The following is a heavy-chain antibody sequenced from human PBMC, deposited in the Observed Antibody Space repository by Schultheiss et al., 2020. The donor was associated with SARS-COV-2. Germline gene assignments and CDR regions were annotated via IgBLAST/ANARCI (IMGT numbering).Heavy chain of an antibody. J-gene: IGHJ6*02. Sequence: SETLSLTCTVSGGSISSGGYYWSWIRQPPGKGLEWIGEINHSGSTNYNPSLKSRVTISVDTSKNQFSLKLSSVTAADTAVYYCARQVGYSSGWGPTMDVWGQGTTVTVSS. CDR3: ARQVGYSSGWGPTMDV. D-gene: IGHD6-19*01. CDR1: GGSISSGGYY. CDR2: INHSGST. V-gene: IGHV4-61*08.